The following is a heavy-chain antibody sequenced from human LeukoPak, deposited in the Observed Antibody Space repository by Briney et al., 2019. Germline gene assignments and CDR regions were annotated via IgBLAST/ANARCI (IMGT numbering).Heavy chain of an antibody. Sequence: PGGSLRLSCAASGFTFSSYGMSWVRQAPGKGLEWVSAISGSGGSTYYADSVKGRFTISRDNAKNSLYLQMNSLRAEDTAVYYCARDQGHSSSWYIDYWGQGTLVTVSS. V-gene: IGHV3-23*01. CDR1: GFTFSSYG. CDR3: ARDQGHSSSWYIDY. J-gene: IGHJ4*02. D-gene: IGHD6-13*01. CDR2: ISGSGGST.